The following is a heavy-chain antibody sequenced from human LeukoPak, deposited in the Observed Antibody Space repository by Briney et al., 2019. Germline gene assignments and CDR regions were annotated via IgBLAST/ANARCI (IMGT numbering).Heavy chain of an antibody. D-gene: IGHD3-10*01. Sequence: SQTLSLTCAISGDSVSSNTAAWIWIRQSPSRGLEWLGSTYYRSKWVNEYAVSVKGRITINPDTSMNQFSLQLNSVTPEDTAIYYCARGGSGGRAFDIWGQGTMVTVSS. J-gene: IGHJ3*02. V-gene: IGHV6-1*01. CDR3: ARGGSGGRAFDI. CDR2: TYYRSKWVN. CDR1: GDSVSSNTAA.